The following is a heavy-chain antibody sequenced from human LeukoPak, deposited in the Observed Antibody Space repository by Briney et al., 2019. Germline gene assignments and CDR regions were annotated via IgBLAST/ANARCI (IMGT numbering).Heavy chain of an antibody. CDR1: GFIFSNYG. Sequence: PGGSLRLSCTASGFIFSNYGMRWVRQAPGKGLEWVAVIWSDGSNRFYAGSVKGRFTISRDNSQNTLFLQMNSLRAEDTAMYYCARDAKRGFDYSNSLEYWGHGTLVTVSS. J-gene: IGHJ4*01. V-gene: IGHV3-33*01. D-gene: IGHD4-11*01. CDR2: IWSDGSNR. CDR3: ARDAKRGFDYSNSLEY.